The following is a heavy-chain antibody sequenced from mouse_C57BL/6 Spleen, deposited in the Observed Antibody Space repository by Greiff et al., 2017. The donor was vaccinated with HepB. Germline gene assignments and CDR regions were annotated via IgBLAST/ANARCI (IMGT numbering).Heavy chain of an antibody. V-gene: IGHV7-3*01. CDR3: GRDYYGSSMDY. Sequence: EVKLVESGGGLVQPGGSLSLSCAASGFTFTDYYMSWVRQPPGKALEWLGFIRNKANGYTTEYSASVKGRFTISRDNSQSILYLQMNALRAEDSATYYCGRDYYGSSMDYWGQGTSVTVSS. CDR1: GFTFTDYY. D-gene: IGHD1-1*01. CDR2: IRNKANGYTT. J-gene: IGHJ4*01.